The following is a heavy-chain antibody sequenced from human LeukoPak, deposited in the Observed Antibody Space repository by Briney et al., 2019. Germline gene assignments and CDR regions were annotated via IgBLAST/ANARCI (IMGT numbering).Heavy chain of an antibody. J-gene: IGHJ4*02. D-gene: IGHD1-26*01. Sequence: PSETLSLTCTVSGYSISSGYYWGWIRQPPGKGLEWIGSIYHSGSTYYNPSLKSRVTISVDTSKNQLSLKLSSVTAADTAVYYCARELHSGIYYFDYWGQGTLVTVSS. CDR1: GYSISSGYY. CDR3: ARELHSGIYYFDY. V-gene: IGHV4-38-2*02. CDR2: IYHSGST.